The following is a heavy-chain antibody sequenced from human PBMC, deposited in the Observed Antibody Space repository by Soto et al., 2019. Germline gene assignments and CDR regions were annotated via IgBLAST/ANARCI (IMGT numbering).Heavy chain of an antibody. J-gene: IGHJ6*02. Sequence: SETLSLTCTVSGDSISSGGYYWSWIRQRPGKGLEWIGYIYYTGSTFYNPSLKSRLTISVDTSKNQFSLRLSSVTAADTAVYYCARQLGATLGGGMDVWGQGTTVTVSS. CDR2: IYYTGST. CDR1: GDSISSGGYY. CDR3: ARQLGATLGGGMDV. D-gene: IGHD1-26*01. V-gene: IGHV4-31*03.